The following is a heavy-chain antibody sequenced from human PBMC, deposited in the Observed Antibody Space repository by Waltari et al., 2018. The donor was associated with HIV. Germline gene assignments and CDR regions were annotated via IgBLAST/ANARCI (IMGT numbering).Heavy chain of an antibody. J-gene: IGHJ6*02. CDR1: GFTLSSYS. Sequence: EVQLVESGGGLVKPGGSLRISCAASGFTLSSYSRNWVRQAPGKGLEWVSSISSSSSYIYYADSVKGRFTISRDNAKNSLYLQMNSLSAEDTAVYYCARVNHYYGMDVWGQGTTVTVSS. CDR3: ARVNHYYGMDV. CDR2: ISSSSSYI. V-gene: IGHV3-21*01.